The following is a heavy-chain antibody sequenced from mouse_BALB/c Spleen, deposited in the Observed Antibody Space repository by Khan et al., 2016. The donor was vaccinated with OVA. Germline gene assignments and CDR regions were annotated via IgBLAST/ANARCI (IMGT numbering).Heavy chain of an antibody. J-gene: IGHJ4*01. CDR1: GFSLTSYG. CDR3: ARGDYRYDGIYYYAMDY. V-gene: IGHV2-9*02. CDR2: IWAGGST. D-gene: IGHD2-14*01. Sequence: VKLVESGPGLVAPSQSLSITCTVSGFSLTSYGVHWVRQPPGKGLEWLGVIWAGGSTNYNSALMSRLSISKDNSKSQVFLKMNSLQTDDTAMYYWARGDYRYDGIYYYAMDYWGQGTSVTVSS.